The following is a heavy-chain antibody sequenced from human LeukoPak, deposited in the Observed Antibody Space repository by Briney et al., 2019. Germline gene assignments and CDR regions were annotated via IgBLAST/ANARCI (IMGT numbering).Heavy chain of an antibody. CDR1: GFNVSSNY. CDR2: IYSGGST. V-gene: IGHV3-66*01. J-gene: IGHJ3*02. Sequence: GGSLRLSCAASGFNVSSNYMSWVRQAPGKGLEWVSVIYSGGSTYYADSVKGRFTISRDNSKNTLYLQMNSLRAEDTAVYYCARAVHRYSGYEQSDAFDIWGQGTMVTVSS. D-gene: IGHD5-12*01. CDR3: ARAVHRYSGYEQSDAFDI.